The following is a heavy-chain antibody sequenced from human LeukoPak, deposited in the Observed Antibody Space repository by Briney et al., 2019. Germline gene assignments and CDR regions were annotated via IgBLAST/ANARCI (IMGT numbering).Heavy chain of an antibody. Sequence: GGSLRLSCAVSGFTFSSYAMHWVRQAPGKGLEWVAVISHDGNNKYYADSVKGRFTISRYNSKNTLYLQMNSLRAEDTAVYYCARDNNRDSSMPGSYYFDYWGQGTLVTVSS. V-gene: IGHV3-30-3*01. J-gene: IGHJ4*02. CDR2: ISHDGNNK. D-gene: IGHD6-13*01. CDR3: ARDNNRDSSMPGSYYFDY. CDR1: GFTFSSYA.